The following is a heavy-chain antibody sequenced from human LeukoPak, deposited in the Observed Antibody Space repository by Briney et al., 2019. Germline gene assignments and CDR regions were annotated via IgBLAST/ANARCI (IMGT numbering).Heavy chain of an antibody. CDR1: GYTLTSYG. Sequence: ASVKVSCKASGYTLTSYGISWVRQAPGQGLEWMGWISAYNGNTNYAQKLQGRVTMTTDTSTSTAYMELRSLRSDDTAVYYCARDRPIVVVFDAFDIWGQGTMVTVSS. D-gene: IGHD3-22*01. CDR2: ISAYNGNT. V-gene: IGHV1-18*01. J-gene: IGHJ3*02. CDR3: ARDRPIVVVFDAFDI.